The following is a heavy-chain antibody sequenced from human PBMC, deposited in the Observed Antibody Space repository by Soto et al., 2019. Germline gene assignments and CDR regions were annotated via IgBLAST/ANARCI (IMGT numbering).Heavy chain of an antibody. Sequence: EASLTVSCRASGGSLKTYSVNWVRQAPGQGLEWLGKLNPLPDENTYAQNFQDRRTSTAAKSTSTVYMELSSLRSADRAVYFCARDSPRRWLQHYFNAWGQGNQVTVSS. D-gene: IGHD5-12*01. CDR3: ARDSPRRWLQHYFNA. CDR2: LNPLPDEN. J-gene: IGHJ4*02. CDR1: GGSLKTYS. V-gene: IGHV1-69*08.